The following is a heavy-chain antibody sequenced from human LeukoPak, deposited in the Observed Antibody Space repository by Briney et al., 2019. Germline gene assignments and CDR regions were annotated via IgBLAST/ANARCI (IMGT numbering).Heavy chain of an antibody. CDR3: AELGITMIGGV. D-gene: IGHD3-10*02. J-gene: IGHJ6*04. CDR2: ISSTGSTI. CDR1: GFTFSDYY. V-gene: IGHV3-11*04. Sequence: GGSLRLSWAASGFTFSDYYMNWIRQAPGKGLEWVSYISSTGSTIYYADSVKGRFTISRDNAKNSLYLQMNSLRAEDTAVYYCAELGITMIGGVWGKGTTVTISS.